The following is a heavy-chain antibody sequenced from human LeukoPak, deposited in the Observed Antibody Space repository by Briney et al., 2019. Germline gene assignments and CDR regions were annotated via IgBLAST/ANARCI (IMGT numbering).Heavy chain of an antibody. CDR3: ARFHRDGYKNWFDP. Sequence: ASETLSLTCAVSGGSISSGGYSWSWIRQPPGKGLEWIGYIYHSGSTYYNPSLKSRVTISVDRSKNQFSLKLSSVTAADTAVYYCARFHRDGYKNWFDPWGQGTLVTVSS. V-gene: IGHV4-30-2*01. CDR1: GGSISSGGYS. CDR2: IYHSGST. J-gene: IGHJ5*02. D-gene: IGHD5-24*01.